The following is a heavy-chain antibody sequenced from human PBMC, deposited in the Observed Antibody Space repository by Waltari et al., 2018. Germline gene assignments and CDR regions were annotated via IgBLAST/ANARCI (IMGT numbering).Heavy chain of an antibody. CDR1: GGTFSSYA. CDR2: LNAGNGNT. Sequence: QVQLVQSGAEVKKPGSSVKVSCKASGGTFSSYAISWVRQAPGHGLEWMGGLNAGNGNTKYSQKFQGRVTITRDTSASTAYMELSSLRSEDTAVYYCARDQKGYCSGGSCYLGLIDYWGQGTLVTVSS. CDR3: ARDQKGYCSGGSCYLGLIDY. J-gene: IGHJ4*02. V-gene: IGHV1-3*01. D-gene: IGHD2-15*01.